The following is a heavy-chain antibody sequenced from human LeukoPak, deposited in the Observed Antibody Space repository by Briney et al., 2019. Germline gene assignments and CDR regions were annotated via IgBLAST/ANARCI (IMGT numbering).Heavy chain of an antibody. Sequence: GGSLRLSCAASGFTFSSFGMNWVRQAPGKGLEWVSYISSSSSTIYYADSVKGRFTTSRDNAKNSLYLQMNSLRAEDTAVYYCAELGITMIGGVWGKGTTVTISS. CDR2: ISSSSSTI. J-gene: IGHJ6*04. CDR1: GFTFSSFG. CDR3: AELGITMIGGV. D-gene: IGHD3-10*02. V-gene: IGHV3-48*01.